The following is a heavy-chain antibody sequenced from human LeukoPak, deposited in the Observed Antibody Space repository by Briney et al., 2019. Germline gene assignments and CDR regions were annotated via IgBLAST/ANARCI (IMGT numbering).Heavy chain of an antibody. Sequence: SVKVSCKASGGTFSSYAISWVRLAPGQGLEWMGRIIPILGIANYAQKFQGRVTITADKSTSTAYMELSSLRSEDTAVYYCARLKCSSTSCYEPNSDYYYYYGMDVWGQGTTVTVSS. D-gene: IGHD2-2*01. CDR1: GGTFSSYA. V-gene: IGHV1-69*04. CDR2: IIPILGIA. J-gene: IGHJ6*02. CDR3: ARLKCSSTSCYEPNSDYYYYYGMDV.